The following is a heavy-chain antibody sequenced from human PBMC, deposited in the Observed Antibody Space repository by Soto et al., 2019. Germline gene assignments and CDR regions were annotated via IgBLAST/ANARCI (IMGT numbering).Heavy chain of an antibody. CDR2: IYYGGST. D-gene: IGHD3-22*01. CDR1: GGSISSGGYY. Sequence: SETLSLTCTVSGGSISSGGYYWSWIRQHPGKGLEWIGYIYYGGSTYYNPSLKSRVTISVDTSKNQFSLKLSSVTAADTAVYYCARYYDSSGYHYWGQGTLVTVSS. J-gene: IGHJ4*02. V-gene: IGHV4-31*03. CDR3: ARYYDSSGYHY.